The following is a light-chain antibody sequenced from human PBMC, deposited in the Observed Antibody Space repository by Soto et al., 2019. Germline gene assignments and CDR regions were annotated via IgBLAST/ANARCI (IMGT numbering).Light chain of an antibody. CDR2: DVS. J-gene: IGLJ1*01. CDR1: SSDVGGYNY. Sequence: ALTQPASVSGSPGQSITISCTGTSSDVGGYNYVSWYQQHPGKAPQLMIFDVSNRPSGVSNRFSGSKSGNTASLTISGLQAEDEADYYCSSYISSHTYVFGTGTKVT. CDR3: SSYISSHTYV. V-gene: IGLV2-14*01.